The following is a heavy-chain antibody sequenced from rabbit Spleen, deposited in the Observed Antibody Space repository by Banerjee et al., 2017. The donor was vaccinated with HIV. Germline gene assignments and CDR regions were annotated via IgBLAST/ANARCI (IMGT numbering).Heavy chain of an antibody. CDR2: IDPIFGST. CDR3: VRDQAHMLDL. J-gene: IGHJ4*01. D-gene: IGHD1-1*01. CDR1: GFDISKYG. Sequence: QEQLVESGGGLVQPGGSLKLSCTVSGFDISKYGVTWVRQAPGKGLEWIGYIDPIFGSTHYATWVNGRFTISSHNAQNTLYLQLNSLTAADTATYFCVRDQAHMLDLWGPGTLVTVS. V-gene: IGHV1S47*01.